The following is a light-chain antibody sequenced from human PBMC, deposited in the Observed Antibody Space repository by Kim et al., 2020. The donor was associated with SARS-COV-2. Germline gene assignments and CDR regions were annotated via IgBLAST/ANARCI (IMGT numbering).Light chain of an antibody. CDR2: WAT. J-gene: IGKJ2*01. CDR3: QQYYSTPPT. V-gene: IGKV4-1*01. Sequence: RATTNRKSNPSGLYSSNNNNYLTWYQQKPAQPPKLLIYWATTLDSCVPDRFSGRGSCTDFTLTISSLEAEDVAVYYCQQYYSTPPTFGQGTNLEI. CDR1: PSGLYSSNNNNY.